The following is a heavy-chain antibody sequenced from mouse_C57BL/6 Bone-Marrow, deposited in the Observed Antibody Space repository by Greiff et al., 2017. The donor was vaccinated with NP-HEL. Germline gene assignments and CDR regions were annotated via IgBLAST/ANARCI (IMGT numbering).Heavy chain of an antibody. CDR1: GFPITSGYY. CDR2: ITHSGET. D-gene: IGHD3-2*02. Sequence: VQLQESGPGLVKPSQSLFLTCSITGFPITSGYYWIWIRQSPGKPLEWMGYITHSGETFYNPSLQSPLSLTRETSKNQFFLQLNSVTTEDTSMYYCAVDSSGYGDFDYWGQGTTLTVSS. J-gene: IGHJ2*01. CDR3: AVDSSGYGDFDY. V-gene: IGHV12-3*01.